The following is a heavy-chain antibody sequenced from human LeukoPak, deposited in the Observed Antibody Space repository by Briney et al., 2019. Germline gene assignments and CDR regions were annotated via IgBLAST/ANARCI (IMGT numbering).Heavy chain of an antibody. V-gene: IGHV3-30*03. CDR3: ARDSRSGSYLGAFDI. J-gene: IGHJ3*02. Sequence: GGSLRLSCTASGFTFSGRYMHWVRQAPGKGLEWVAVISYDGSNKYYADSVKGRFTISRDNSKNTLYLQMNSLRAEDTAVYYCARDSRSGSYLGAFDIWGQGTMVTVSS. D-gene: IGHD3-10*01. CDR2: ISYDGSNK. CDR1: GFTFSGRY.